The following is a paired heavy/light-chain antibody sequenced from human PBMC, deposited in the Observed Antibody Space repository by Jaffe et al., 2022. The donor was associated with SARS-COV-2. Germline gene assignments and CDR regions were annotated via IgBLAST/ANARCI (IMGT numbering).Light chain of an antibody. CDR3: QQYYGTPYT. V-gene: IGKV4-1*01. Sequence: DIVMTQSPDSLAVSLGERATINCKSSQSVLYNSNNKNYLAWYQQKPGQPPKLLIYWAATRESGVPDRFSGSGSGTDFTLTISSLQAEDVAVYYCQQYYGTPYTFGQGTKLEIK. CDR2: WAA. J-gene: IGKJ2*01. CDR1: QSVLYNSNNKNY.
Heavy chain of an antibody. CDR3: ARGHSDSCWYFDP. CDR2: ISRSSSPI. D-gene: IGHD2-2*01. V-gene: IGHV3-11*01. J-gene: IGHJ2*01. CDR1: GFTFSDYY. Sequence: QVQLVESGGGLVKPGGSLRLSCAASGFTFSDYYMIWIRQAPGKGLEWVSCISRSSSPIHYADSVKGRFTVSRDNAKNSLYLQMNSLRAEDTAVYYCARGHSDSCWYFDPWGRGTLVTVSS.